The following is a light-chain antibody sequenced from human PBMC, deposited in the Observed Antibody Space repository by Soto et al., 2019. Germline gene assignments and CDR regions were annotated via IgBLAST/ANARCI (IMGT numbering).Light chain of an antibody. V-gene: IGKV3-20*01. CDR2: DAA. J-gene: IGKJ1*01. CDR3: QQYGNSLGT. Sequence: EVVLTQSPGTLSLSPGERATLSCRASQSVSSTYLAWYQQKPGQAPSLLIYDAACRATNVIAGWSGAGAGTDVSLTTIRREPEDVSVYYCQQYGNSLGTFGQGTKVDI. CDR1: QSVSSTY.